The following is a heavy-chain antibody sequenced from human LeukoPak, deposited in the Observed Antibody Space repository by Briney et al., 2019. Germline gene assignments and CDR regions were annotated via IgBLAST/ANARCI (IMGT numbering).Heavy chain of an antibody. V-gene: IGHV1-8*01. CDR1: GYTFTSYD. D-gene: IGHD3-22*01. Sequence: ASVNLSCKASGYTFTSYDINWVRQAAGQGLEWMGWMNPNSGNTGYAQKFQGRVTMTRNTSITTAYMELSSLRSEDTAVYYCARGLPYYYDSSGYYLFDYWGQETLVTVSS. CDR3: ARGLPYYYDSSGYYLFDY. J-gene: IGHJ4*02. CDR2: MNPNSGNT.